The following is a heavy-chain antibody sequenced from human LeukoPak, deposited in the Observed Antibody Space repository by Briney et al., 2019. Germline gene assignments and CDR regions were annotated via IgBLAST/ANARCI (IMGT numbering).Heavy chain of an antibody. CDR1: GGSISSGSYY. D-gene: IGHD3-3*01. CDR2: INHSGST. CDR3: ARGGLRFLEWQPHRNWFDP. V-gene: IGHV4-39*07. J-gene: IGHJ5*02. Sequence: KPSETLSLTCTVSGGSISSGSYYWSWIRQPPGKGLEWIGEINHSGSTNYNPSLKSRVTISVDTSKNQFSLKLSSVTAADTAVYYCARGGLRFLEWQPHRNWFDPWGQGTLVTVSS.